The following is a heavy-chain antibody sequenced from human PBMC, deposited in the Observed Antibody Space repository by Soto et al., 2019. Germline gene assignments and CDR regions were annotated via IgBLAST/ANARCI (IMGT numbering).Heavy chain of an antibody. J-gene: IGHJ3*02. D-gene: IGHD4-17*01. CDR2: ISVYNGYT. Sequence: ASVKVSSKASGYIFNSYGISWVRQAPGQGLEWMGWISVYNGYTNYAQRFQGRVTMTTDTSTNTAYMELRSLRSDDTAVYYCARXTVTTSDFGPSAFDIWGQGTMVTVSS. CDR1: GYIFNSYG. CDR3: ARXTVTTSDFGPSAFDI. V-gene: IGHV1-18*01.